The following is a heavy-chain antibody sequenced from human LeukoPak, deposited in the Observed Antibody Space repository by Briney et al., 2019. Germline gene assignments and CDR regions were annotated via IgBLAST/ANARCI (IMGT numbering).Heavy chain of an antibody. J-gene: IGHJ4*02. D-gene: IGHD3-10*01. CDR3: ARFSHAEFKNDY. V-gene: IGHV1-2*02. CDR1: GYTFTGYY. CDR2: INPNSGGT. Sequence: GASVKVSCKASGYTFTGYYMHWVRQAPGQGLEWMGWINPNSGGTNYAQRFQGRVTMTRDTSISTAYMELSRLRSDDTAVNYCARFSHAEFKNDYWGQGTLVTVSS.